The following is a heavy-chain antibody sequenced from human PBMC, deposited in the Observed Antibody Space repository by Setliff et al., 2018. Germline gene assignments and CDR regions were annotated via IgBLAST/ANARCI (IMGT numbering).Heavy chain of an antibody. Sequence: PGGSLRLSCAASGFTFTNAWMGWVRQAPGKGLEWVARIKSKTDGGTTDYAAPVKGRFTISRDDSRNTLYLQMNSLKTEDTAVYYCTTGSVCVGDCYSGRLNYWGQGTLVTVSS. J-gene: IGHJ4*02. V-gene: IGHV3-15*01. CDR1: GFTFTNAW. D-gene: IGHD2-21*02. CDR2: IKSKTDGGTT. CDR3: TTGSVCVGDCYSGRLNY.